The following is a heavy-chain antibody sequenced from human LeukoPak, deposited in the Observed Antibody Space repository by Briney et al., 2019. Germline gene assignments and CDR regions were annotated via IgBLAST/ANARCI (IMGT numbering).Heavy chain of an antibody. Sequence: PSETLSLTCTVSGGSISSYYWSWVRQPAGKGLEWIGRIYTSGSTNYNPSLKSRVTMSVDTSKNQFSLKLSSVTAADTAVYYCARDLLQLVRDYYYGMDVWGQGTTVTVSS. CDR2: IYTSGST. CDR1: GGSISSYY. D-gene: IGHD6-13*01. J-gene: IGHJ6*02. V-gene: IGHV4-4*07. CDR3: ARDLLQLVRDYYYGMDV.